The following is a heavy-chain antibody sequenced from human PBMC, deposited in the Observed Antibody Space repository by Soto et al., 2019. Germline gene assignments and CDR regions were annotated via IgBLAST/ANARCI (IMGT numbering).Heavy chain of an antibody. V-gene: IGHV4-4*02. CDR3: ARYRASGLYSYFALDV. CDR1: GDSISSSNW. J-gene: IGHJ6*01. D-gene: IGHD1-26*01. Sequence: PSETLSLTCAVSGDSISSSNWWTCVRQPPGKGLEWIGDIYQTGITNSNPSLKSRVTMSIDKSKNQFSLKLTSVTAADTAVYYCARYRASGLYSYFALDVWGQGTTVTVSS. CDR2: IYQTGIT.